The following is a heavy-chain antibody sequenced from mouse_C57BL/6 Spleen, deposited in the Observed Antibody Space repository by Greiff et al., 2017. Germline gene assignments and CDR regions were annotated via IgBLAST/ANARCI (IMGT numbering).Heavy chain of an antibody. CDR3: GRSNWDDAMDY. CDR2: IYPVSGET. CDR1: GYTFTDHI. Sequence: QVHVKQSGAELASPGASVTLSCKASGYTFTDHIMNWVKKRPGQGLEWIGRIYPVSGETNYNQKFMGKATFSVDRSSSTVYMVLNSLTSEDPAVYYCGRSNWDDAMDYWGQGTSVTVSS. V-gene: IGHV1-11*01. J-gene: IGHJ4*01. D-gene: IGHD4-1*02.